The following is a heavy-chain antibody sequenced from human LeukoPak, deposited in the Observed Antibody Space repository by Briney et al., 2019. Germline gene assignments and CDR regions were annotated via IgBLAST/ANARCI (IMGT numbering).Heavy chain of an antibody. CDR1: GGSISNYY. J-gene: IGHJ4*02. CDR2: IYYSGST. Sequence: SETLSLTCTVSGGSISNYYWSWIRQPPGKGLEWIGYIYYSGSTNYNPSLKSRVTISVDTSKNQVSLKLSSVTAADTAVYYCASLLTCFDYWGQGTLVTVSS. CDR3: ASLLTCFDY. V-gene: IGHV4-59*01.